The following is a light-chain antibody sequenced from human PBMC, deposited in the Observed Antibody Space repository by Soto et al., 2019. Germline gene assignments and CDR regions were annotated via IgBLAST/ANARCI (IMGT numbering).Light chain of an antibody. CDR1: QSVSSSY. J-gene: IGKJ1*01. V-gene: IGKV3D-15*01. CDR2: GAS. Sequence: ETTLTQSPGTLSLSPGERATLSCRASQSVSSSYLAWYQQKPGQAPRLLIYGASSRATGIPDRFSGSASGTEFTLTISSLQSEDFTVYYCQQYNKLPLTFGQGTKVDI. CDR3: QQYNKLPLT.